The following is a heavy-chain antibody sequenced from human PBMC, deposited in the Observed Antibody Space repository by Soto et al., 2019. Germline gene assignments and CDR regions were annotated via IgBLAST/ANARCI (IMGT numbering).Heavy chain of an antibody. CDR3: AHRHELGSFDI. Sequence: QITLKESGPTLVKPTQTLTLTCTFSGFSLSTRAVGVGWIRQPPGKALEWLALIYWNDDKRYSPSLKNRLTITKDTSKNHVVLTMTNMDPVDTATYYCAHRHELGSFDIWGQGTMVTVSS. V-gene: IGHV2-5*01. D-gene: IGHD1-26*01. J-gene: IGHJ3*02. CDR1: GFSLSTRAVG. CDR2: IYWNDDK.